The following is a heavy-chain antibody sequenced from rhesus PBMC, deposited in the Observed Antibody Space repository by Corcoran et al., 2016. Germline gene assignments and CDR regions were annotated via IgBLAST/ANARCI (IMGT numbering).Heavy chain of an antibody. V-gene: IGHV1-111*02. D-gene: IGHD3-40*01. Sequence: EVQLVQSGAEVKKPGASVKISCKASGYTFTDYYLHWVRQAPGKGLEWVGRIDPEHGATLHAPKFQDRVTITADTSTDTAYMDLSSLTSEDTAVYYCATLTYDNGYFDLWGPGTPITISS. CDR3: ATLTYDNGYFDL. CDR1: GYTFTDYY. J-gene: IGHJ2*01. CDR2: IDPEHGAT.